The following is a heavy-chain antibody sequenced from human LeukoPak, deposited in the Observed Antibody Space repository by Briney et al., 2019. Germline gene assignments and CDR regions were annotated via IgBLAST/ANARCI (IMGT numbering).Heavy chain of an antibody. D-gene: IGHD3-22*01. CDR2: INPNSGGT. V-gene: IGHV1-2*02. CDR1: GYTFTGYY. J-gene: IGHJ6*02. CDR3: AKPYYYDSSGYYYYYYYGMDV. Sequence: GASVKVSCKASGYTFTGYYMHWVRQAPGQGLEWMGWINPNSGGTNYAQRFQGRVTMTTDTSISTAYMELSRLRSDDTAVYYCAKPYYYDSSGYYYYYYYGMDVWGQGTTVTVSS.